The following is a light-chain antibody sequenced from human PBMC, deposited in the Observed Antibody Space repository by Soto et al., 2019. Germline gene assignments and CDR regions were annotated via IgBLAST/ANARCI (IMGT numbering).Light chain of an antibody. V-gene: IGLV2-14*01. Sequence: QSALTQPPSVSGSPGQSITISCTGTSSDVGGYNYVSWYQQHPGKAPKLMIYDVTKRPSGVSNRFSGSKSGNTASLTISGLQAEDEADYYCSSYTSSSTLEFGGGTKLTVL. CDR1: SSDVGGYNY. CDR3: SSYTSSSTLE. J-gene: IGLJ2*01. CDR2: DVT.